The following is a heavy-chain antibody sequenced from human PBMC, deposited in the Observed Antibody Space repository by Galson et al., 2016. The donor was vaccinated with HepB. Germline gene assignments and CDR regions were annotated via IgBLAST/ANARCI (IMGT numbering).Heavy chain of an antibody. V-gene: IGHV4-4*02. D-gene: IGHD3-10*01. CDR3: ARDFQFGDAIWAFDI. CDR2: ISHSGTT. J-gene: IGHJ3*02. Sequence: TLSLTCAVSGDSISSDNWWNWVRKPPGKGLEWIGEISHSGTTIFNPSLKSRVIMSVDKSKNQFSLHLISVTAADTAVYYCARDFQFGDAIWAFDIWGQGVMVTVSS. CDR1: GDSISSDNW.